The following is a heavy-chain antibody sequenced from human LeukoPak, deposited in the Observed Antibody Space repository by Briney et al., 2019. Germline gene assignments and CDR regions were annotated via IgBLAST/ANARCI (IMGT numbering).Heavy chain of an antibody. J-gene: IGHJ4*02. V-gene: IGHV3-23*01. Sequence: GGSLRLSCVASELSLSLYAMAWVRQAPGKGLEWVSTITTSDGNTYYADSVKGRFTVSRDNSKNTLFLQMNSLRAEDTAVYYCAKDGGLWVSAHWGDSWGRGTLVTVSS. CDR3: AKDGGLWVSAHWGDS. D-gene: IGHD7-27*01. CDR2: ITTSDGNT. CDR1: ELSLSLYA.